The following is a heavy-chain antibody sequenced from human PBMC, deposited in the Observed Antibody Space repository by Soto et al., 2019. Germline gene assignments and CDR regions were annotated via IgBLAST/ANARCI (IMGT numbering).Heavy chain of an antibody. CDR3: ARHSEGEGPQPLYTWFDP. V-gene: IGHV4-39*01. CDR1: ADSISSSGYY. D-gene: IGHD3-16*01. Sequence: PSETLSLTCTVSADSISSSGYYWGWIRQTPGKGLEWIGCFYLSGSTHYNPSLTCRVTISVDMSKNHFSLNRDSVTAADTAVYYCARHSEGEGPQPLYTWFDPWGQGTLVTVS. CDR2: FYLSGST. J-gene: IGHJ5*02.